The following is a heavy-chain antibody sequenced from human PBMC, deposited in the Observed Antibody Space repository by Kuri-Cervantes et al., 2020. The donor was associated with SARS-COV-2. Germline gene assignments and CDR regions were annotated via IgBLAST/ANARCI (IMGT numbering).Heavy chain of an antibody. V-gene: IGHV3-30*02. CDR2: IRYDGSNK. CDR3: ARGMGRYSSSFDY. Sequence: GGSLRLSCAASGFTFSSYGMHWVRQAPGKGLEWVAFIRYDGSNKYYADSVKGRFTISRDNSKNTLYLQMSSLGAEDTAVYYCARGMGRYSSSFDYWGQGTQVTVSS. CDR1: GFTFSSYG. D-gene: IGHD6-6*01. J-gene: IGHJ4*02.